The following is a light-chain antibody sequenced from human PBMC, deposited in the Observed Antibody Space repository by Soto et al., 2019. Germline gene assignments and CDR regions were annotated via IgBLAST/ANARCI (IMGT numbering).Light chain of an antibody. V-gene: IGKV1-27*01. CDR3: QQYNSDPWT. J-gene: IGKJ1*01. CDR2: AAS. Sequence: DIQMTQSPSSLSASVGDRVTITCRASQDISHYLAWYQQKPGKVPKLLIYAASTLQSGVPSRFSGSGSGTDFTLTISSLQPEDVATYYCQQYNSDPWTFGQGTKVEIK. CDR1: QDISHY.